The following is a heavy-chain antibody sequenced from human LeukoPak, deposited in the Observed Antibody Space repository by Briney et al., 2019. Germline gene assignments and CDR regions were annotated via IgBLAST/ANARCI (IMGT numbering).Heavy chain of an antibody. J-gene: IGHJ4*02. Sequence: SETLSLTCTVSGGSISSYYWSWIRQPPGKGLEWIGYIYYSGSTNYNPSLKGRVTISVDTSKNQFSLKLSSVTAADTAVYYCARDSKVAGTRYFDYWGQGTLVTVSS. CDR3: ARDSKVAGTRYFDY. D-gene: IGHD6-19*01. CDR2: IYYSGST. CDR1: GGSISSYY. V-gene: IGHV4-59*01.